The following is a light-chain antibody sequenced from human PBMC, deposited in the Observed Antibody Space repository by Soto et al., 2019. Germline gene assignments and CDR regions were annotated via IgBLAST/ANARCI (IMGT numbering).Light chain of an antibody. CDR3: CLYVGATTYV. J-gene: IGLJ1*01. V-gene: IGLV2-23*01. CDR1: SGYVGTYSL. Sequence: QSALAQPASVSGSPGQSITISCTGASGYVGTYSLVSWYQQHPGKAPKVVIYEGHKRPSGFPDRFSGSTSVNTASLTISGLQTDDEADYCCCLYVGATTYVFGTGTKLTVL. CDR2: EGH.